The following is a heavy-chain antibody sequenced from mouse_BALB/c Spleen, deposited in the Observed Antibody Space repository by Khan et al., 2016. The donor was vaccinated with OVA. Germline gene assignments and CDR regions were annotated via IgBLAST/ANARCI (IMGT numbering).Heavy chain of an antibody. CDR2: IIPSNDYT. J-gene: IGHJ3*01. D-gene: IGHD2-14*01. CDR3: VREGAYYRSGGWFAY. Sequence: QMQLEESGAELARPGASVKMSCKASGYTFTTYTIHWVKQRPGQGLEWIGYIIPSNDYTNYNQKFKDRATLTADKSSSTAYMQLSSLTSEDSAVYCCVREGAYYRSGGWFAYWGQGTLVTVSA. CDR1: GYTFTTYT. V-gene: IGHV1-4*01.